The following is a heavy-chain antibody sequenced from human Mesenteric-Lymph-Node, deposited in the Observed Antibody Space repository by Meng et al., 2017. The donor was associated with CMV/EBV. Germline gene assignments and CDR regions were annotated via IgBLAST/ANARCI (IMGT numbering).Heavy chain of an antibody. CDR3: TGGGSMGINY. CDR1: GGTFVSYY. CDR2: IIPLSDGT. Sequence: SVKVSCKASGGTFVSYYINWVRQAPGQGPEWMGKIIPLSDGTNYAQKFQGRLMITADKASGTAFMELGSLRSDDTALYYCTGGGSMGINYWGQGTLVTVSS. V-gene: IGHV1-69*02. D-gene: IGHD2/OR15-2a*01. J-gene: IGHJ4*02.